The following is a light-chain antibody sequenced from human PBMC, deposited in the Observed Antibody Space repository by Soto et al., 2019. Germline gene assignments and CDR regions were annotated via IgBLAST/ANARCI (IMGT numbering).Light chain of an antibody. Sequence: DIQMTQSPSPLSASVGDRVTITCRASQTISTYLNWYQQKPGKAPKLLIYGASSLQSGVPSRFSGGGSGKDFTLTISSPQPEDFGTYYCQQSLSTPRTFGQGTKVDXK. V-gene: IGKV1-39*01. CDR2: GAS. CDR3: QQSLSTPRT. CDR1: QTISTY. J-gene: IGKJ1*01.